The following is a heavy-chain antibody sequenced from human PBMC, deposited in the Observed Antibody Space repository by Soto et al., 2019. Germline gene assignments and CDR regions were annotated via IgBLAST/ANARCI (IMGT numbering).Heavy chain of an antibody. D-gene: IGHD6-13*01. Sequence: GGSLRLSCEASGFTLDDYTMNWVRPAPGKGLEWVSSISSIGSSTYYADSVKGRFTISRDNSKNTLYLQMNSLRAEDTAVYYCAKDRERASSCPDYMDVWGKGTTVTVSS. CDR2: ISSIGSST. CDR3: AKDRERASSCPDYMDV. J-gene: IGHJ6*03. V-gene: IGHV3-23*01. CDR1: GFTLDDYT.